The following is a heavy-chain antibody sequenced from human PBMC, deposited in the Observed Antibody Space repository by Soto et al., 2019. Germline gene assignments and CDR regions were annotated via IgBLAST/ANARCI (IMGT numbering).Heavy chain of an antibody. CDR2: IWYDESNK. CDR1: GFTFSTYG. V-gene: IGHV3-33*01. J-gene: IGHJ5*02. Sequence: PGGPLRLSCTASGFTFSTYGMNWVRQAPGKGLEWVAVIWYDESNKYYADSVKGRFTISRDNSKNTLYLQMNSLRAEDTAVYYCARDGLGYCSSTSCWDWFDPWGQGTLVTVSS. CDR3: ARDGLGYCSSTSCWDWFDP. D-gene: IGHD2-2*01.